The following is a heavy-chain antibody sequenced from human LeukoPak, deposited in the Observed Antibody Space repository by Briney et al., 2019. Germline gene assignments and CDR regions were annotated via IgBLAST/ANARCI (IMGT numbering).Heavy chain of an antibody. D-gene: IGHD6-19*01. J-gene: IGHJ4*02. CDR1: GGSISNYY. Sequence: PSETLSLTCTVSGGSISNYYWSWIRQPPGKGLEWIGYVYYSGSTNYNPSLKSRVTISVDTSKNQFSLKLSSVTAADTAVYYCARAAAQQWLGQYYFDYWGQGTLVTVSS. CDR3: ARAAAQQWLGQYYFDY. V-gene: IGHV4-59*08. CDR2: VYYSGST.